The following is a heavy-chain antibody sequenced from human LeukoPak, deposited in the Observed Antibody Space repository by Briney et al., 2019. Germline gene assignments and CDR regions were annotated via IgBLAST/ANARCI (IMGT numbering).Heavy chain of an antibody. CDR2: IRYDGSKK. CDR3: ARKAGYYYGSGDY. J-gene: IGHJ4*02. CDR1: GFIFSSYG. Sequence: GGSLRLSCAASGFIFSSYGMHWVRQAPGKGLEWVVFIRYDGSKKYYADSVKGRFTISRDNSKNTLYLQMNSLRAEDTAVYYCARKAGYYYGSGDYWGQGTLVTVSS. D-gene: IGHD3-10*01. V-gene: IGHV3-30*02.